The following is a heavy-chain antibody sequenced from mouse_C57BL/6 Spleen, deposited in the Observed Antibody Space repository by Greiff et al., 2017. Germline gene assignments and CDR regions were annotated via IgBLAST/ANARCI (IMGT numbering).Heavy chain of an antibody. V-gene: IGHV5-6*01. J-gene: IGHJ4*01. Sequence: EVHLVESGGDLVKPGGSLKLSCAASGFTFSSYGMSWVRQTPDKRLEWVATISSGGSYTYYPDSVKGRVTISRDNAKNTPYLQMSSLKSEDTAMYYDARQGGLRGSYYYAMDYWGQGTSVTVSS. CDR3: ARQGGLRGSYYYAMDY. D-gene: IGHD2-4*01. CDR1: GFTFSSYG. CDR2: ISSGGSYT.